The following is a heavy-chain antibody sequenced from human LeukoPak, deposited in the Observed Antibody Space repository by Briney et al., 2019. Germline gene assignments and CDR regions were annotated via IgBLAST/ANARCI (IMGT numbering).Heavy chain of an antibody. J-gene: IGHJ4*02. D-gene: IGHD2-8*01. Sequence: ASVKVSCKASGGSFSNDAITWVRQAPGQGLEWMGWISVYNHNTNYAQKFQGRVTVTTDTSTRTAYMELRSLRSDDTAVYYCARTNLDCKNGVCYDYWGQGTLVTVSS. V-gene: IGHV1-18*01. CDR3: ARTNLDCKNGVCYDY. CDR2: ISVYNHNT. CDR1: GGSFSNDA.